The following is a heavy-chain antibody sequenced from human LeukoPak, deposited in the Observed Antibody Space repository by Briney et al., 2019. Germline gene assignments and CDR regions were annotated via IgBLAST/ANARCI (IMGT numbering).Heavy chain of an antibody. CDR1: GFTFSSYA. CDR3: AKDLVYDYGDYGGRGFFDY. V-gene: IGHV3-23*01. J-gene: IGHJ4*02. Sequence: GGSLRLSCAASGFTFSSYAMSWVRQAPGKGLEWVSAISGSGGSTYYANSVKGRFTISRDNSKNTLYLQMNSLRSEDTAVYYCAKDLVYDYGDYGGRGFFDYWGQGTLVTVSS. D-gene: IGHD4-17*01. CDR2: ISGSGGST.